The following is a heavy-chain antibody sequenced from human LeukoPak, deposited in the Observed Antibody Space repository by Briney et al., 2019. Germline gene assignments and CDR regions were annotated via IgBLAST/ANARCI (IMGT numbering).Heavy chain of an antibody. V-gene: IGHV3-30*02. D-gene: IGHD5-18*01. CDR2: IWYDGRDK. J-gene: IGHJ4*02. CDR3: AKDPYSYGSYFDY. CDR1: GFTFSGCG. Sequence: GGSLRLSCAASGFTFSGCGMHWVRQAPGKGLEWVAFIWYDGRDKYYADSVKGQFTISRDNSKNTLYLQMNSLRAEDTAVYYCAKDPYSYGSYFDYWGQGTLVAVSS.